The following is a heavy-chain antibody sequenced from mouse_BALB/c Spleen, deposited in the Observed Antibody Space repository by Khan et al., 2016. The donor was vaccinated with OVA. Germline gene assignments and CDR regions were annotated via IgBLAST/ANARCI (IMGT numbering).Heavy chain of an antibody. CDR2: IWAGGST. CDR1: GFSLTSYA. J-gene: IGHJ2*01. CDR3: ARNREPYDLDN. D-gene: IGHD1-1*02. Sequence: QVQLKQSGPGLVAPSQSLSITCTVTGFSLTSYAIHWIRQPPGKGLEWLGVIWAGGSTNYNSALMSRLSISKDNSKSQVFLKMNSLQTHDTAIYYGARNREPYDLDNWGQGTTLTVSS. V-gene: IGHV2-9*02.